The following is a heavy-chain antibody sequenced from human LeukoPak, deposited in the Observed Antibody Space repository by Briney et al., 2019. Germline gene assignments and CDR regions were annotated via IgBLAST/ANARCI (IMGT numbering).Heavy chain of an antibody. D-gene: IGHD2-2*01. CDR1: GFTFSSYG. CDR3: AKRGYCSSTSCYSYYYYMDV. J-gene: IGHJ6*03. CDR2: IRYDGSNK. Sequence: SGGSLRLSCAASGFTFSSYGMHWVRQAPGKGLEWVAYIRYDGSNKYYADSVKGRFTISRDNSKNTLYLQMNSLRAEDTAVYYCAKRGYCSSTSCYSYYYYMDVWGKGTTVTVSS. V-gene: IGHV3-30*02.